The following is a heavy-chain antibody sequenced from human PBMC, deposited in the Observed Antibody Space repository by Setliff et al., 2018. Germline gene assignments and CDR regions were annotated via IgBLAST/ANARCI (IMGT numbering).Heavy chain of an antibody. CDR2: IFPTGTT. Sequence: SETLSLTCTVSGDSITSGSVYWSWIRQPAGKGLEWIGRIFPTGTTNYNPDLKSRVTMSVDTSKKRFSLMLSSVTAADTTVYYCRFWSGYYKNDYWGRGTLVTVSS. J-gene: IGHJ4*02. CDR3: RFWSGYYKNDY. V-gene: IGHV4-61*02. CDR1: GDSITSGSVY. D-gene: IGHD3-3*01.